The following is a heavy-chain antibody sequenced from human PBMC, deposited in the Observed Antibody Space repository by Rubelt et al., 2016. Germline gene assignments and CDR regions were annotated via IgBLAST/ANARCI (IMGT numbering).Heavy chain of an antibody. V-gene: IGHV5-10-1*01. J-gene: IGHJ6*02. CDR1: GYNFSTFW. CDR2: IDPSDSYT. Sequence: EVQLVQSGAEVKKPGESLKISCEGSGYNFSTFWIAWVRQMPGKGLEWMGRIDPSDSYTNYSPSFQGHVTISADKSISTAYRQWSSLKASDTAMYYCALYYYYGMDVWGQGTTVTVSS. CDR3: ALYYYYGMDV.